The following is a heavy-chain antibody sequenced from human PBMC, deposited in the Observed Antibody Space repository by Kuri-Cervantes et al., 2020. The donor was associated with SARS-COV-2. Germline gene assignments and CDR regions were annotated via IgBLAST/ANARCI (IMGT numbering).Heavy chain of an antibody. CDR3: ARVPAAAGTPDY. Sequence: GESLKISCAASGFTFSSYSMNWVRQAPGKGLEWVSSISSSSSYIYYADSVKGRFTISRDNAKNSLYLQMNSLRAEDTAVYYCARVPAAAGTPDYWGQGTLVTVSS. CDR2: ISSSSSYI. J-gene: IGHJ4*02. CDR1: GFTFSSYS. V-gene: IGHV3-21*01. D-gene: IGHD6-13*01.